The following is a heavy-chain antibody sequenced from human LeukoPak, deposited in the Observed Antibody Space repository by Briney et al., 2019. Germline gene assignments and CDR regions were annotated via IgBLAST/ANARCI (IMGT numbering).Heavy chain of an antibody. CDR3: ARGGYYGSGRRIDY. CDR2: INPNSGGT. V-gene: IGHV1-2*02. D-gene: IGHD3-10*01. CDR1: GYTFTGYY. Sequence: ASVKVSCKASGYTFTGYYVHWVRQAPGQGLEWMGWINPNSGGTNYAQKFQGRVTMTRDTSISTAYMELSRLRSDDTAVYYCARGGYYGSGRRIDYWGQGTLVTVSS. J-gene: IGHJ4*02.